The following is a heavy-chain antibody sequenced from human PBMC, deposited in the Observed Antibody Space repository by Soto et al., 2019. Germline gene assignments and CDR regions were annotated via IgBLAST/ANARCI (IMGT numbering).Heavy chain of an antibody. CDR1: GYSIGSGYY. Sequence: SETLSLTCAVSGYSIGSGYYWAWIRQSPGRGLEWIGSIYHAGSVYYNPSLNGRVALSMNTSKNHFSLNLTPVTAADTAVYYCARTFDYYGMDVWGQGTTVTVSS. CDR2: IYHAGSV. CDR3: ARTFDYYGMDV. V-gene: IGHV4-38-2*01. J-gene: IGHJ6*02.